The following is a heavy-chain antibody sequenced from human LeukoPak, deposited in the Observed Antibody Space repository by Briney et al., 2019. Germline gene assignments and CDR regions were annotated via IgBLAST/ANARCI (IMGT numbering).Heavy chain of an antibody. D-gene: IGHD3-10*01. Sequence: GGSLRLSCAASGINISSYGMHWVRQAPGKGLEWVVVISYDGSNRYYADSVKGRFTISRDNSKNTLYLQMNSLTSEDTAVYYCSKDSSSGSSYYFHGMEVWGQGTTVTVSS. J-gene: IGHJ6*02. CDR2: ISYDGSNR. CDR3: SKDSSSGSSYYFHGMEV. V-gene: IGHV3-30*18. CDR1: GINISSYG.